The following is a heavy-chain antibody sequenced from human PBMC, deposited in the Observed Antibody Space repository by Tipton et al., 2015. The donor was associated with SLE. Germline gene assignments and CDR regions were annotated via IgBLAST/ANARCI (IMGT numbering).Heavy chain of an antibody. Sequence: TLSLTCTVSGGSISSSNWWSWVRQPPGKGLEWIGEIYHSGSTNYNPSLKSRVTISVDKSRNQISLKLSSVTAADTAVYYCARYPESNYHWFGPWGRGALVTVSS. CDR2: IYHSGST. V-gene: IGHV4-4*02. CDR1: GGSISSSNW. D-gene: IGHD4-11*01. CDR3: ARYPESNYHWFGP. J-gene: IGHJ5*02.